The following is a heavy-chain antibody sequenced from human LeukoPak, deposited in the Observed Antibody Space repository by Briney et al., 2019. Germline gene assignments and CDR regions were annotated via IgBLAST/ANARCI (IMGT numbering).Heavy chain of an antibody. CDR2: ISSSSSTI. V-gene: IGHV3-48*02. Sequence: GGSLRLSCAASGFTFSSYSMNWVRQAPGKGLEWVSYISSSSSTIYYADSVKGRFTISRDNAKNSLYLQINSLRDEDTAVYYCARDHSGMDVWGQGTTVTVSS. J-gene: IGHJ6*02. CDR3: ARDHSGMDV. CDR1: GFTFSSYS.